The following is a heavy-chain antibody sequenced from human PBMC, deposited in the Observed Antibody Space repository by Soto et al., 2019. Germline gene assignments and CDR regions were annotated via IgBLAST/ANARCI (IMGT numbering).Heavy chain of an antibody. J-gene: IGHJ5*02. CDR2: IIPIFGTA. V-gene: IGHV1-69*13. CDR1: GGTFSSYA. Sequence: ASVKVSCKASGGTFSSYAISWVRQAPGQGLEWMGGIIPIFGTANYAQKFQGRVTITADESTSTAYMELSSLRSEDTAVYYCAIEGCSGGSCYSVLGYSFDPRGQGTLVTVSS. D-gene: IGHD2-15*01. CDR3: AIEGCSGGSCYSVLGYSFDP.